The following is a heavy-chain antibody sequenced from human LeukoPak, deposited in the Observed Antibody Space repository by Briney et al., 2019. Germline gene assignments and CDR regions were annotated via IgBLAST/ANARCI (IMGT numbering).Heavy chain of an antibody. D-gene: IGHD2-2*01. CDR2: VNPSGGST. CDR3: ASSCSSTSCYYYYYYGMDV. J-gene: IGHJ6*02. V-gene: IGHV1-46*01. CDR1: GYTFTSYY. Sequence: ASVKVSCKASGYTFTSYYMHWVRQAPGQGLEWMGIVNPSGGSTSYAQKFQGRVTITRDTSASTAYMELSSLRSEDTAVYYCASSCSSTSCYYYYYYGMDVWGQGTTVTVSS.